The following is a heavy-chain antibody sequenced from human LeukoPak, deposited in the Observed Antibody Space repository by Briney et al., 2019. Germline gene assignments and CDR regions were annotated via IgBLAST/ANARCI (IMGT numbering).Heavy chain of an antibody. CDR2: ISDSGSI. CDR3: ARLSWPGRGSRFDP. D-gene: IGHD2/OR15-2a*01. CDR1: GGSNSSYY. J-gene: IGHJ5*02. Sequence: PSETLSLTCSVSGGSNSSYYWSWIRQPPGKGLEWIGYISDSGSINDNPSLKSRVTISVDESKNQFSLKLSSVTAADTAVYYCARLSWPGRGSRFDPWGQGTLVTVSS. V-gene: IGHV4-59*01.